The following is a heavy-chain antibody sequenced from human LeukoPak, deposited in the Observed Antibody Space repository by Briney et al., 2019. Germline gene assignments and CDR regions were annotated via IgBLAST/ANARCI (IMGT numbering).Heavy chain of an antibody. Sequence: PSVPLSLTCTVSGASINSSSSYWGWIRQATARGLEWIGTISYSGSTKYSPFLKGRVTVSLDTSKNKFSLKLSSVTAADTAVHHCARQTSGMAFDIWGQGIMVTVSS. V-gene: IGHV4-39*01. J-gene: IGHJ3*02. D-gene: IGHD1-26*01. CDR2: ISYSGST. CDR1: GASINSSSSY. CDR3: ARQTSGMAFDI.